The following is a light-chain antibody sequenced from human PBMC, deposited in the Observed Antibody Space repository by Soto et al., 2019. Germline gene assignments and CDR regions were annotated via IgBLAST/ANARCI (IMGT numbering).Light chain of an antibody. J-gene: IGKJ5*01. V-gene: IGKV3-20*01. CDR3: QQYGSSPPIT. CDR1: QSVTNS. Sequence: EIVLTQSPATLSLSPGERATLSCRASQSVTNSLAWYQQKPGQAPRLLIYEASNRPTGIPARFSGSGSGTDFTLTISRLEPEDFAVYYCQQYGSSPPITFGQRTRLEV. CDR2: EAS.